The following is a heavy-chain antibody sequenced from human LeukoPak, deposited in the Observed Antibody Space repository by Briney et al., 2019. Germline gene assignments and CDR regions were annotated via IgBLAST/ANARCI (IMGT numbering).Heavy chain of an antibody. CDR1: GFTFSSYA. CDR3: AKDFRKSIVVVTANFDY. CDR2: ISGSGGST. V-gene: IGHV3-23*01. D-gene: IGHD2-21*02. J-gene: IGHJ4*02. Sequence: GGSLRLSCAASGFTFSSYAMSWVRQAPGKGLESVSAISGSGGSTYYADSVKGRFTISRDNSKNTLYLQMNSLRAEDTAVYYCAKDFRKSIVVVTANFDYWGQGTLVTVSS.